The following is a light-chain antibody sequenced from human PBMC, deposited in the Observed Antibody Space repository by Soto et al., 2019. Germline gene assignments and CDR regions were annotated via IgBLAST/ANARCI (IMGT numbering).Light chain of an antibody. CDR1: QGVLYSSTNKNY. V-gene: IGKV4-1*01. J-gene: IGKJ1*01. Sequence: DIVMTQSPDSLAVSLGGRAPTNSNSTQGVLYSSTNKNYLAWYQQKPGQPPKLLIYWASTRESGVPDRFSGSGSGTDFTLTISSLQAEDVAVYYCQQYYTTPTWTFGQGTKVEIK. CDR2: WAS. CDR3: QQYYTTPTWT.